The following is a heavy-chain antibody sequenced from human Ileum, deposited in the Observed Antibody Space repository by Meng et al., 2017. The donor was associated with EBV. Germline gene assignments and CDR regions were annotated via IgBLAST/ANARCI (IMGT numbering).Heavy chain of an antibody. CDR3: ARVEVGITSGDY. J-gene: IGHJ4*02. V-gene: IGHV1-18*01. CDR2: INAYNGDT. Sequence: QAQLVQSGGEVKKPXXXXKVPCKASGYTFTNYGITWVRQAPGQGLEWMGWINAYNGDTNYAQTLQGRVTMTTDTSTSTAYMELRSLRSDDTAVYYCARVEVGITSGDYWGQGTLVTVAS. CDR1: GYTFTNYG. D-gene: IGHD1-26*01.